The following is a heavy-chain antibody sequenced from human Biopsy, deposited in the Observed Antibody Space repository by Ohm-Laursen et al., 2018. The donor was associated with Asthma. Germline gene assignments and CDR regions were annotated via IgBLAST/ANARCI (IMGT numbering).Heavy chain of an antibody. D-gene: IGHD4-17*01. CDR1: GDIFSSFG. Sequence: SSVKVSCKASGDIFSSFGIKWVRLAPGQGLEWMGGIIPIYGTTHTAQKFQGRATITADESTSTAYMELTSLRTEDTAVYYCARGGYYGDRRQHNGLDVWGQGTTVTVSS. J-gene: IGHJ6*02. CDR2: IIPIYGTT. V-gene: IGHV1-69*01. CDR3: ARGGYYGDRRQHNGLDV.